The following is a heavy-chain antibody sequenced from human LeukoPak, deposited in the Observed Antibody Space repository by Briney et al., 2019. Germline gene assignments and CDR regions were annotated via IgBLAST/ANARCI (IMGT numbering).Heavy chain of an antibody. CDR3: ARDSGYYDLDY. CDR2: IYYSGST. V-gene: IGHV4-59*01. CDR1: GGSISSYY. Sequence: PSETLSLTCTVSGGSISSYYWSWIRQPPGKGLEWIGYIYYSGSTNYNPSLKSRVTISVDTFKNQFSLKLSSVTAADTAVYYCARDSGYYDLDYWGQGTLVTVSS. J-gene: IGHJ4*02. D-gene: IGHD3-22*01.